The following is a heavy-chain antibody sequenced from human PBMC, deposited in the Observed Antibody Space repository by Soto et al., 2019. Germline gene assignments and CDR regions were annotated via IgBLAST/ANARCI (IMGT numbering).Heavy chain of an antibody. Sequence: QVQLQESGPGLVKPSQTLSLTCTVSGCSISSGGYYWSWIRQHPGKGLEWIGYIYYSGSTYYNPSLKSRVTISVDTSKNQFSLKLSSVTAADTAVYYCASALHLYDSSPLGYFDYWGQGTLVTVSS. V-gene: IGHV4-31*03. CDR2: IYYSGST. CDR1: GCSISSGGYY. J-gene: IGHJ4*02. CDR3: ASALHLYDSSPLGYFDY. D-gene: IGHD3-22*01.